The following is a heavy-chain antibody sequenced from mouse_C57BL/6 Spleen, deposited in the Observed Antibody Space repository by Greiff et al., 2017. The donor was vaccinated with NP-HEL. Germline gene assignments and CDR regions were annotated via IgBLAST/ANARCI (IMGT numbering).Heavy chain of an antibody. CDR2: ISDGGSYT. Sequence: EVKLVESGGGLVKPGGSLKLSCAASGFTFSSYAMSWVRQTPEKRLEWVATISDGGSYTYYPDNVKGRFTISRDNAKNNLYLQMSHLKSEDTAMYYCARGGSSPIYWYFDVWGTGTTVTVSS. J-gene: IGHJ1*03. V-gene: IGHV5-4*03. CDR1: GFTFSSYA. D-gene: IGHD1-1*01. CDR3: ARGGSSPIYWYFDV.